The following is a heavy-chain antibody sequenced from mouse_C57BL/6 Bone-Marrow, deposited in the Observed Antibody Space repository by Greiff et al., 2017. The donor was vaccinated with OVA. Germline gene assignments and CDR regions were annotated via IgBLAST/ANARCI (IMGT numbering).Heavy chain of an antibody. D-gene: IGHD1-1*01. J-gene: IGHJ1*03. Sequence: VQLQQSGAELVKPGASVKLSCKASGYTFTSYWMHWVKQRPGQGLEWIGMIHPNSGSTNYNEKFKSKATLTVDKSSSTAYMQLSSLTSEDSAVYYCARWDYYYGSDWYFDVWGTGTTVTVSS. V-gene: IGHV1-64*01. CDR3: ARWDYYYGSDWYFDV. CDR2: IHPNSGST. CDR1: GYTFTSYW.